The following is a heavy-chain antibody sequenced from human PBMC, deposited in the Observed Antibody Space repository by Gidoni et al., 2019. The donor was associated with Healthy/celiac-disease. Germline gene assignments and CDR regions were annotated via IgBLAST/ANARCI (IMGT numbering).Heavy chain of an antibody. J-gene: IGHJ4*02. V-gene: IGHV4-59*01. Sequence: QVQLQESGPGLVKPAETRALTCTGSGGSISSYYWSWIRQPPGKGLEWIGYIYYSGSTNYNPSLKSRVTISVDTSKNQFSLKLSSVTAADTAVYYCARDDGYNKQVFDYWGQGTLVTVSS. CDR2: IYYSGST. D-gene: IGHD5-12*01. CDR1: GGSISSYY. CDR3: ARDDGYNKQVFDY.